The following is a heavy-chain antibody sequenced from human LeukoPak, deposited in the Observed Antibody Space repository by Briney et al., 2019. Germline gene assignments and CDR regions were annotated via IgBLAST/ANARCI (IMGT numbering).Heavy chain of an antibody. CDR2: INHSGTT. V-gene: IGHV4-34*01. CDR1: GGSFSGYY. J-gene: IGHJ4*02. Sequence: PSETLSLTCVVYGGSFSGYYWSWIRQPQGKGLQWIGEINHSGTTKYNPSLKSRVTIFVDTSKNQFSLKVTSVTAAETAVYYCARGPPYNYDSSGYYRFDYWGQGTLVTVSS. D-gene: IGHD3-22*01. CDR3: ARGPPYNYDSSGYYRFDY.